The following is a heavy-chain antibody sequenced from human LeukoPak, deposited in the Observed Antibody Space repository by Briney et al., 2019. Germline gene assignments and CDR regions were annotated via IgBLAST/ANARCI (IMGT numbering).Heavy chain of an antibody. D-gene: IGHD3-22*01. J-gene: IGHJ4*02. Sequence: SETLSLTCTVSGYSINSGYYWGWIRQPPGKGLEWIGSIYHSGSTYYNPSLKSRVTISVDTSKNQFSLKLSSVTAADTAVYYCARATIVVVISWGQGTLVTVSS. V-gene: IGHV4-38-2*02. CDR3: ARATIVVVIS. CDR2: IYHSGST. CDR1: GYSINSGYY.